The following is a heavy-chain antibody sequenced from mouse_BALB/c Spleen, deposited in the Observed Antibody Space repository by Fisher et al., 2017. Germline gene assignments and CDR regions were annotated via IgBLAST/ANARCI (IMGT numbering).Heavy chain of an antibody. CDR3: ARHYGTRAMDY. V-gene: IGHV1S34*01. Sequence: KFKGKATFTVDTSSSTAYMQFNSLTSEDSAVYYCARHYGTRAMDYWGQGTSVTVSS. D-gene: IGHD1-1*01. J-gene: IGHJ4*01.